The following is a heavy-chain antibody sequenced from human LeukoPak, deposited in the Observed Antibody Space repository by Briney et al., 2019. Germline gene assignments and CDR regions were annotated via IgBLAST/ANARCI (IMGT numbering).Heavy chain of an antibody. CDR1: GFTVSSNY. V-gene: IGHV3-53*01. CDR2: IYSGGST. J-gene: IGHJ4*02. Sequence: PGGSLRLSCAASGFTVSSNYMSWVRQAPGKGLEWVSVIYSGGSTYYADSVEGRFTISRDNSKNTLYLQMNSLRAEDTAVYYCARDRGYGGNSNAFDYWGQGTLVTVSS. CDR3: ARDRGYGGNSNAFDY. D-gene: IGHD4-23*01.